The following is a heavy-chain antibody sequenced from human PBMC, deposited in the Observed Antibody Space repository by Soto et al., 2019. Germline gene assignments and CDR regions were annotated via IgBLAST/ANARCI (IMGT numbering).Heavy chain of an antibody. CDR1: GFTFSSYA. CDR3: ARATTGTNLIDY. D-gene: IGHD1-7*01. CDR2: ISYDGSNK. Sequence: GGSLRLSCAASGFTFSSYAMHWVRQAPGKGLEWVAVISYDGSNKYYADSVKGRFTISRDNSKNTLYLQMNSLRAEDTAVYYCARATTGTNLIDYWGQGTLVTVSS. V-gene: IGHV3-30-3*01. J-gene: IGHJ4*02.